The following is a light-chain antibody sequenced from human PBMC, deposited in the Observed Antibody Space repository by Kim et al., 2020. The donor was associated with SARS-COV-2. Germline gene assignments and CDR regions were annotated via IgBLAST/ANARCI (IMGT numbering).Light chain of an antibody. CDR3: QQYNNWPPT. J-gene: IGKJ1*01. V-gene: IGKV3-15*01. CDR1: QSVSSN. Sequence: EIVMTQSPATLSVSPGERATLSCRASQSVSSNVAWYQQKPGQAPRLLIYGASSRATGIPARFSGSASGTEFTLTISSLQSEDFAVYYCQQYNNWPPTFVQGTKVDIK. CDR2: GAS.